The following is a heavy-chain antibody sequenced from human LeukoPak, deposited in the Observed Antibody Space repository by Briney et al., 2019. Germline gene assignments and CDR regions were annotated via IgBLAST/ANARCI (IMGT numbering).Heavy chain of an antibody. Sequence: SETLSLTCTVSGGSVSSGSYYWGWIRQPPGKGLEWIGYIYYSGSAKYNPSLKSRVTISVDTSKNQFSLKLTSVTAADTAVYYCARGFGDWGLSWLDPWGQGTLVTVSS. CDR2: IYYSGSA. CDR1: GGSVSSGSYY. V-gene: IGHV4-61*01. D-gene: IGHD3-10*01. J-gene: IGHJ5*02. CDR3: ARGFGDWGLSWLDP.